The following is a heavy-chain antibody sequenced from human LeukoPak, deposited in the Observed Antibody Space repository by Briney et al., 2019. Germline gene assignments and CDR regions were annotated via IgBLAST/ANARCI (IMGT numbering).Heavy chain of an antibody. J-gene: IGHJ6*03. CDR3: AGGVPKTSYYYYYMDV. CDR2: ISSSSSYI. CDR1: GFKFSSYS. Sequence: GGSLRLSCAASGFKFSSYSMKWVRQAPGKGLEWVSFISSSSSYIYYADSLKGRFTISRDNAKNSLYLQMNSLRAEDTAVYYCAGGVPKTSYYYYYMDVWGKGTTVTVSS. D-gene: IGHD4-11*01. V-gene: IGHV3-21*01.